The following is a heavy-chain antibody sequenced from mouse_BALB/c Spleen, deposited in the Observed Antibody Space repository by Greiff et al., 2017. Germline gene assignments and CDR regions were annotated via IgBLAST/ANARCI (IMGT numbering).Heavy chain of an antibody. CDR2: ISNGGGST. J-gene: IGHJ3*01. CDR1: GFTFSSYT. Sequence: EVQLVESGGGLVQPGGSLKLSCAASGFTFSSYTMSWVRQTPEKRLEWVAYISNGGGSTYYPDTVKGRFTISRDNAKNTLYLQMSSLKSEDTAMYYCARLFITTGGFAYWGQGTLVTVSA. CDR3: ARLFITTGGFAY. D-gene: IGHD1-1*01. V-gene: IGHV5-12-2*01.